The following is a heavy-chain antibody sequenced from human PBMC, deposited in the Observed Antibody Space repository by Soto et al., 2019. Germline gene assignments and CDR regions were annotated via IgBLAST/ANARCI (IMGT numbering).Heavy chain of an antibody. V-gene: IGHV4-61*01. D-gene: IGHD6-6*01. Sequence: QVQLQESGPGLVKPSETLSLTCTVSGGSVSSGSYYRSWIRQPPGKGLEWIGYIYYSGSTNYNPSLKSRVTISVDTSKNQFSLKLSSVTAADTAVYYCARRELGYSSSSGGDYWGQGTLVTVSS. J-gene: IGHJ4*02. CDR3: ARRELGYSSSSGGDY. CDR1: GGSVSSGSYY. CDR2: IYYSGST.